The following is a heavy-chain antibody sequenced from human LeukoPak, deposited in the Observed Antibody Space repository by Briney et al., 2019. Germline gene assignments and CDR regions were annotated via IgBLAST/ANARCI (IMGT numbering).Heavy chain of an antibody. CDR1: GGSISSYY. J-gene: IGHJ6*02. CDR2: IYYSGST. Sequence: PSETLSLTCTVSGGSISSYYWSWIRQPPGKGLEWIGYIYYSGSTNYNPSLKSRVTISVDTSKNQFSLKLSSVTAAYTAVYYCARAGSYSSSWYSYYYYYGMDVWGQGTTVTVSS. CDR3: ARAGSYSSSWYSYYYYYGMDV. V-gene: IGHV4-59*01. D-gene: IGHD6-13*01.